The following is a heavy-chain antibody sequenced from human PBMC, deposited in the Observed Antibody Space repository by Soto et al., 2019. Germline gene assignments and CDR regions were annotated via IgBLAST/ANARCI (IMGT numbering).Heavy chain of an antibody. Sequence: SVKVSCKASGGTFNTYTFSWVRQAPGQGLEWMGSILPIMGSVNYAHDFRGRLSITADPSTTTAYMELTSLTSHDTAMYYCARRMTWSLWCFDLWGSGTQVTVSS. V-gene: IGHV1-69*08. CDR3: ARRMTWSLWCFDL. CDR2: ILPIMGSV. J-gene: IGHJ2*01. CDR1: GGTFNTYT. D-gene: IGHD3-3*01.